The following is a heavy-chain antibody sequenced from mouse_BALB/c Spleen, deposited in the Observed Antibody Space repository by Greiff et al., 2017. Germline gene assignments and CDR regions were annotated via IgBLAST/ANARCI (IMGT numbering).Heavy chain of an antibody. J-gene: IGHJ2*01. CDR1: GFTFSSYT. V-gene: IGHV5-12-2*01. D-gene: IGHD2-1*01. CDR2: ISNGGGST. Sequence: EVMLVESGGGLVQPGGSLKLSCAASGFTFSSYTMSWVRQTPEKRLEWVAYISNGGGSTYYPDTVKGRFTISRDNAKNTLYLQMSSLKSEDTAMYYCARHGDGNYLDYWGQGTTLTVSS. CDR3: ARHGDGNYLDY.